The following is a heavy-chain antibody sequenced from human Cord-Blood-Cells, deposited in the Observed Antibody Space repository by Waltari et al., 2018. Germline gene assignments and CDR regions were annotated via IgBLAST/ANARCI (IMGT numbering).Heavy chain of an antibody. Sequence: LHLQESGPRLVKPSETPFLTCTVYGGYISSSSSYGGWIGQLPGKGLEVIGSIYYRGSTYYNPSLKSRVTISVDTSKNQFSLKLSSVTAADTAVYYCASAVRGGYDYWGQGTLVTVSS. D-gene: IGHD3-10*01. CDR3: ASAVRGGYDY. V-gene: IGHV4-39*01. CDR1: GGYISSSSSY. J-gene: IGHJ4*02. CDR2: IYYRGST.